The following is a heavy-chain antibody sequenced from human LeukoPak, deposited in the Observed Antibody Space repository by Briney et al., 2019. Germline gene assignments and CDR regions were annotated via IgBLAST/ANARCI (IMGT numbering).Heavy chain of an antibody. D-gene: IGHD5-18*01. Sequence: SETLSLTCAVYGGSFSGYYWSWIRQPPGKGLEWIGEINHSGSTNYNPSLKSRVTISVDTSKNQFSLKLSSVTAADTAVYYCARGLAPWIQLWTPGGATFFDYWGQGTLVTVSS. CDR2: INHSGST. CDR3: ARGLAPWIQLWTPGGATFFDY. J-gene: IGHJ4*02. V-gene: IGHV4-34*01. CDR1: GGSFSGYY.